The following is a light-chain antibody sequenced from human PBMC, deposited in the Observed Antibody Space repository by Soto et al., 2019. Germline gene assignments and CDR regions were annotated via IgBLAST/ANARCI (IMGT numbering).Light chain of an antibody. J-gene: IGLJ3*02. V-gene: IGLV2-14*01. CDR1: SSDIGRYKF. CDR2: EVN. Sequence: ALTQPASVSGSPGQSITIACTGTSSDIGRYKFVSWYQQHPDKAPKLMIYEVNNRPPGVSDRFSASKSGKTASLTISGLQAEDEADYYCSSYTSNTTWVFGGGTKLTVL. CDR3: SSYTSNTTWV.